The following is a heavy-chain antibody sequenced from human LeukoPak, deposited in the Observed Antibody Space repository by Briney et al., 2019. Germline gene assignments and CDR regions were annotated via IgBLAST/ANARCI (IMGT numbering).Heavy chain of an antibody. CDR2: IYSGGST. CDR1: GFTVSSNY. J-gene: IGHJ4*02. D-gene: IGHD3-10*01. Sequence: PGGSLRLSCAASGFTVSSNYMSWVRQAPGKGLEWVSVIYSGGSTYYADSVEGRFTISRDNSKNTLYLQMNSLRAEDTAVYYCARGMVRGPFPHDYWGQGTLVTVSS. CDR3: ARGMVRGPFPHDY. V-gene: IGHV3-53*01.